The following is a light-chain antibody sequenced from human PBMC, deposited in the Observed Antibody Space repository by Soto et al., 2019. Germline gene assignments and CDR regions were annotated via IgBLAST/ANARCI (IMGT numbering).Light chain of an antibody. Sequence: DIQMTQSPSSLSASVGDRVTMTCRASQSISGYLNWYQQKPGKAPKLLIYSASTLQGGVPPRFSGSGSGTDFTLTISSLQPEDFATYYCQQSYSTPRTFGQGTKVEIK. V-gene: IGKV1-39*01. CDR3: QQSYSTPRT. CDR1: QSISGY. CDR2: SAS. J-gene: IGKJ1*01.